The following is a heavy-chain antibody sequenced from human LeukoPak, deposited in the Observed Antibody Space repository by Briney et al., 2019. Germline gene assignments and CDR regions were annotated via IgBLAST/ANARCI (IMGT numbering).Heavy chain of an antibody. CDR1: GFTFGDYA. D-gene: IGHD6-13*01. J-gene: IGHJ4*02. CDR3: TRDRGGYSSSWFDY. Sequence: GGSLRLSCTASGFTFGDYAMSWVRQAPGKGLEWVGFIRSKAYGRTTEYAASVKGRFTISRDDSKSIAYLQMNSLKTEDTAVYYCTRDRGGYSSSWFDYWGQGTLVTVSS. V-gene: IGHV3-49*04. CDR2: IRSKAYGRTT.